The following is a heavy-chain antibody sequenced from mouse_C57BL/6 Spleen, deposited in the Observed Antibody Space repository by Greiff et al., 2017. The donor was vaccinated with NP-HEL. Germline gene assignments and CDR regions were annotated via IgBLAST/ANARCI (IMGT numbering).Heavy chain of an antibody. D-gene: IGHD1-1*01. V-gene: IGHV1-80*01. CDR1: GYAFSSYW. CDR3: ALYYYGLYAMDY. Sequence: QVQLQQSGAELVKPGASVKISCKASGYAFSSYWMNWVKQRPGKGLEWIGQIYPGDGDTNYNGKFTGKATLTADKSSSTAYMQLSSLTSEDSAVYFCALYYYGLYAMDYWGQGTSVTVSS. J-gene: IGHJ4*01. CDR2: IYPGDGDT.